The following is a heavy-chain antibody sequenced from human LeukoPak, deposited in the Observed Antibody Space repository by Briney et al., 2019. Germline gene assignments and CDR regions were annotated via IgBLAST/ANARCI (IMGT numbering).Heavy chain of an antibody. CDR1: GFTFSSYG. CDR3: ARQTAPGKKDYYYYAMDV. Sequence: GGSLRLSCAASGFTFSSYGMNWVRQAPGKGLEWVAVIWDDGSNKYYADSVKGRFTISRDNSKNTLYLQMNSLRAEDTAVYYSARQTAPGKKDYYYYAMDVWGPGTTVTVSS. D-gene: IGHD1-14*01. J-gene: IGHJ6*02. CDR2: IWDDGSNK. V-gene: IGHV3-33*01.